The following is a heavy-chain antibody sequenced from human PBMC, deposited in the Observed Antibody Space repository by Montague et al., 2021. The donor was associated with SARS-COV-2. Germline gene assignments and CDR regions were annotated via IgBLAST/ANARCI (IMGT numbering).Heavy chain of an antibody. D-gene: IGHD3-3*01. CDR2: ISSSGSTI. J-gene: IGHJ6*02. CDR3: ARGGTYYNFWSGFYNYHYAMDV. V-gene: IGHV3-48*03. CDR1: GFTFSSYE. Sequence: SLRLSCAASGFTFSSYEMDWVRQAPGKRLEWVSYISSSGSTIYXXXSXXXRFXISRDNAKNSLYLQMNSLRAEDTAVYYCARGGTYYNFWSGFYNYHYAMDVWGQGTTVTVSS.